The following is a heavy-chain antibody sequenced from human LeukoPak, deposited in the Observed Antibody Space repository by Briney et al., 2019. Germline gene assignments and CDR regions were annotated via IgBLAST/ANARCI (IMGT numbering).Heavy chain of an antibody. CDR3: ARGYYCSSTSCYGYNWFDP. J-gene: IGHJ5*02. Sequence: SETLSLTCTVSGGSISGSSYYWAWIRQPPGKGLGWIGYIYYSGSTNYNPSLKSRVTISVDTSKNQFSLKLSSVTAADTAVYYCARGYYCSSTSCYGYNWFDPWGQGTLVTVSS. D-gene: IGHD2-2*01. CDR2: IYYSGST. V-gene: IGHV4-61*05. CDR1: GGSISGSSYY.